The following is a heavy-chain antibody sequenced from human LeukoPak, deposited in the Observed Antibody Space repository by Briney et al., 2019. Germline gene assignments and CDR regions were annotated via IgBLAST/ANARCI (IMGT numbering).Heavy chain of an antibody. Sequence: SVKVSCKASGGTFSSYAISWVRQAPGQGLEWTGGIIPIFGTANYAQKFQGRVTITTDESTSTAYMELSSLRSEDTAVYYCAIPAGGYSSGWYWYFDLWGRGTLVTVSS. CDR2: IIPIFGTA. V-gene: IGHV1-69*05. CDR3: AIPAGGYSSGWYWYFDL. J-gene: IGHJ2*01. CDR1: GGTFSSYA. D-gene: IGHD6-19*01.